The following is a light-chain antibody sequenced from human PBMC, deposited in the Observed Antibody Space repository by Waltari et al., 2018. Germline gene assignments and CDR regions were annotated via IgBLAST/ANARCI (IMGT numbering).Light chain of an antibody. Sequence: IVLTQSPATLPLSPGERATLSFRASQGVSSYLAWYQQKPGPAPRLLIYDTSNRATGIPARFSGSGPGPDFTLTISSLEPEDFAVYYCQQRSTWPWTFGQGTKVEIK. CDR2: DTS. V-gene: IGKV3D-11*01. CDR3: QQRSTWPWT. J-gene: IGKJ1*01. CDR1: QGVSSY.